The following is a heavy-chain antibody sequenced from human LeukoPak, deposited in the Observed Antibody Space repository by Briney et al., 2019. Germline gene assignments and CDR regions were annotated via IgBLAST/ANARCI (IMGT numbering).Heavy chain of an antibody. V-gene: IGHV4-59*08. CDR2: IYHSGST. J-gene: IGHJ4*02. D-gene: IGHD2-2*01. Sequence: SETLSLTCTVSGGSISSDYWSWIRQPPGKGLEWIGYIYHSGSTNYNPSLKSRVTISVHTSKNQFSLKLSSVTAADTAVYYCAGTVVPAADKDYWGQGTLVTVSS. CDR1: GGSISSDY. CDR3: AGTVVPAADKDY.